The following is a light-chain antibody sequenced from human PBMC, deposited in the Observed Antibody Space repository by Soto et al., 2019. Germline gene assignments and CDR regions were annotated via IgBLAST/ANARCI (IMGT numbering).Light chain of an antibody. Sequence: QSALTQPASVSGSPGQSITISCTGTSSDVGGYNYVSWYQQHPGKVPKLMIYEVSDRPSGVSNRFSGSKSGNTASLTISGLQAEDEADYYCSSYTSSSTSWVFGGGTKHTVL. CDR3: SSYTSSSTSWV. J-gene: IGLJ3*02. CDR2: EVS. CDR1: SSDVGGYNY. V-gene: IGLV2-14*01.